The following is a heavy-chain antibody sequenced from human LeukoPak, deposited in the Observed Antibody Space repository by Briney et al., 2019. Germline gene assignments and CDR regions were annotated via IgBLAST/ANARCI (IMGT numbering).Heavy chain of an antibody. D-gene: IGHD3-10*01. Sequence: GESLTLSCAASGFTFSTYWMHWIRQAPGKGLVWVSQINSGGSSTRYAAPEKGRFTISRANSKNMPYLQMCSLAADDAALYYGARVSHYGSGYYYTLAYWGQGTLVTVSS. CDR1: GFTFSTYW. CDR3: ARVSHYGSGYYYTLAY. V-gene: IGHV3-74*01. CDR2: INSGGSST. J-gene: IGHJ4*02.